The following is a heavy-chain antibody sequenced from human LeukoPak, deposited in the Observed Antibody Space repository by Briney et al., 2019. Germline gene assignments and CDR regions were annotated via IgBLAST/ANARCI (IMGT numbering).Heavy chain of an antibody. Sequence: ASVKVSCKASGYTFTGYYMHWVRQAPGQGLEWMGWINPNSGGTNYAQKFQGWVTMTRDTSISTAYMELSRLRSDDTAVYYCARDLCSSPSCYASYGMDVGGQGPTVTVS. V-gene: IGHV1-2*04. D-gene: IGHD2-2*01. CDR1: GYTFTGYY. CDR2: INPNSGGT. CDR3: ARDLCSSPSCYASYGMDV. J-gene: IGHJ6*02.